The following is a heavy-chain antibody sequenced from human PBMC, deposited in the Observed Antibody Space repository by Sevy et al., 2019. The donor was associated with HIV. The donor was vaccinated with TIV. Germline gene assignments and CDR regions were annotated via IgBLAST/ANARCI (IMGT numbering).Heavy chain of an antibody. V-gene: IGHV3-7*01. J-gene: IGHJ4*02. CDR1: GFTFRNCN. Sequence: GGSLRLSCVASGFTFRNCNMSWVRQAPGKGLEWVATMNQDGTERDYVDSVKGRFTISRDNTKTSLFLQMNSLSAEDTGVYYCVREGLGGFSYSLDCWGQGTLVTVSS. CDR2: MNQDGTER. D-gene: IGHD3-16*01. CDR3: VREGLGGFSYSLDC.